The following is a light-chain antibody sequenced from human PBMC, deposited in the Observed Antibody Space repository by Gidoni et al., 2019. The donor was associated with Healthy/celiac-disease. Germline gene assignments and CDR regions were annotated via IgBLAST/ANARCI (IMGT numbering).Light chain of an antibody. J-gene: IGLJ2*01. CDR2: YDS. CDR3: QVWDSSSDHVV. Sequence: SYVLTQPPSVSVAPVKTARITCGGNNIGSKSVHWYQQKTGQAPVLVIYYDSDRASGIPERFSGSNSGNTATLTISRVEAGDEADYYCQVWDSSSDHVVFGGGSKLTVL. V-gene: IGLV3-21*04. CDR1: NIGSKS.